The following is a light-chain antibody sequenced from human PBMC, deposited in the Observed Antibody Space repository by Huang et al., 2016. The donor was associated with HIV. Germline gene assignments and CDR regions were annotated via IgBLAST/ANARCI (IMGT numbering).Light chain of an antibody. Sequence: EIVMTQSPLSLPVSPGQPASISCTSSQNLLHSSGHNRLDWYLQKPGQSPQLLIFLTSHRASGVPDKFTGSGSGSNFTLSINKVQPDDVGIYYCMQGLQTPPTFGQGTKLEI. J-gene: IGKJ2*01. CDR3: MQGLQTPPT. V-gene: IGKV2-28*01. CDR1: QNLLHSSGHNR. CDR2: LTS.